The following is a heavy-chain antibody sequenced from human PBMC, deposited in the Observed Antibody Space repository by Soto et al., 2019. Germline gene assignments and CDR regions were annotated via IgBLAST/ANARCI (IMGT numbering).Heavy chain of an antibody. D-gene: IGHD3-22*01. CDR1: GGSSGNYY. CDR2: ISYSGST. J-gene: IGHJ5*02. V-gene: IGHV4-59*08. CDR3: ARHKTTMLTVVSAFDP. Sequence: LSLTCAVSGGSSGNYYWSWIRQPPGKGLEWIGYISYSGSTNYNPSLKSRGTISQDTSKKQFSLKLSSVTAADTAVYYCARHKTTMLTVVSAFDPWGQGTRVTVPQ.